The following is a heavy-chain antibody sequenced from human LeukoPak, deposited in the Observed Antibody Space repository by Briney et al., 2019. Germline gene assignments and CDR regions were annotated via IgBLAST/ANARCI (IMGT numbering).Heavy chain of an antibody. CDR2: IIPNSGGT. CDR1: GYMFTGYY. J-gene: IGHJ4*02. D-gene: IGHD5-18*01. CDR3: GRDPKLGIRGYTYGYIDY. V-gene: IGHV1-2*02. Sequence: ASVKVSCKASGYMFTGYYIHWVRQAPGQGVEGMGWIIPNSGGTNYQRRVTMTRDTSISTAYMELSRLRSDDTAVYYCGRDPKLGIRGYTYGYIDYWGQGTLVTVSS.